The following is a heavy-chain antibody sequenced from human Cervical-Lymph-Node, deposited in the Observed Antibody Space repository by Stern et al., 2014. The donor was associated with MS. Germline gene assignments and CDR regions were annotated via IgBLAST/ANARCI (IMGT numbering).Heavy chain of an antibody. J-gene: IGHJ6*02. CDR1: GDTFINFG. V-gene: IGHV1-69*01. Sequence: QVQLVQSGAEVKKPGSSVKVSCTASGDTFINFGISWVRQAPGQGLEWMGGIIPLFGTTEYVERFQGRVTITADESATTVYMELSSLRSEDTAVYYCARDNDDNGMDIWGQGTTVTVSS. CDR2: IIPLFGTT. D-gene: IGHD1-1*01. CDR3: ARDNDDNGMDI.